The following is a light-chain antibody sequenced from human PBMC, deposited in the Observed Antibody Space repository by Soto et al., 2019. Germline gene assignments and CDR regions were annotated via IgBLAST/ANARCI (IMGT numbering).Light chain of an antibody. CDR3: QQAESFPRT. Sequence: DIQVTQSPSSVSASVGDRVIITFRANQAIDRWLSWYQQKPGKAPHLLISAASRLQSGVPSRFSGSGSGTDFILTINSLQPEDFATYYCQQAESFPRTFGQGTKVDIK. V-gene: IGKV1-12*01. CDR2: AAS. CDR1: QAIDRW. J-gene: IGKJ1*01.